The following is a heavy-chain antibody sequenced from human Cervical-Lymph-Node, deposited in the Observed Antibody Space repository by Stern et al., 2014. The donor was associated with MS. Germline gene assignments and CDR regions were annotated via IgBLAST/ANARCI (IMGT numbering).Heavy chain of an antibody. D-gene: IGHD6-13*01. V-gene: IGHV1-2*06. CDR2: INPNRGDT. J-gene: IGHJ4*02. CDR1: GYTFTGYY. CDR3: ARARVTEAGNFGY. Sequence: QVQLMQSGAEVKKPGASVTVSCKASGYTFTGYYMHWVRQAPGQGLEWMGRINPNRGDTNYAQKCQGRVTMTRVTSISTAYMELSSLRSDDTAVYYCARARVTEAGNFGYWGQGTLVTVSS.